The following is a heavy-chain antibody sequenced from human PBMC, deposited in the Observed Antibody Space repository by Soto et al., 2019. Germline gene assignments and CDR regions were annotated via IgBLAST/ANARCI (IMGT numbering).Heavy chain of an antibody. J-gene: IGHJ6*03. CDR1: GFTFSSYA. V-gene: IGHV3-23*01. Sequence: EVQLLESGGGLVQPGGSLRLSCAASGFTFSSYAMSWVRQAPGKGLEWVSAISGSGGSTYYADSVKGRFTISRDNSKNTLYLQMNSLRADDTAVYYCAKGEYYYYYMDVWGKGTTVTVSS. CDR3: AKGEYYYYYMDV. CDR2: ISGSGGST. D-gene: IGHD1-26*01.